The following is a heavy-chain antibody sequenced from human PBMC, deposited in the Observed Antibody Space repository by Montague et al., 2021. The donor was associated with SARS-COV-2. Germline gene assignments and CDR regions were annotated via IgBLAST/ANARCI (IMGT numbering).Heavy chain of an antibody. Sequence: SETLSLTCTVSGGSITSDNFYWGWIRQPPGKGLEWLGSIYYRGDTYYNPSLKSRVIISVDMSKSQFSLKLSSLTAADTAVYFCARHLRCSNASCYKPSPPHWFDPWGQGTLVTVSS. J-gene: IGHJ5*02. CDR2: IYYRGDT. V-gene: IGHV4-39*01. CDR3: ARHLRCSNASCYKPSPPHWFDP. D-gene: IGHD2-2*02. CDR1: GGSITSDNFY.